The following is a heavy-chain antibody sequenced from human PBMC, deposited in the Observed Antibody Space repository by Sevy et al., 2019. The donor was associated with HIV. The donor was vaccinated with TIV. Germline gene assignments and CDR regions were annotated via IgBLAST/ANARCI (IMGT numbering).Heavy chain of an antibody. CDR3: ARIAAMSPPNYGMDL. V-gene: IGHV3-11*01. CDR2: ISSSGQTT. CDR1: GFSFSSFY. J-gene: IGHJ6*02. D-gene: IGHD2-2*01. Sequence: GGSLRLSCAASGFSFSSFYMTWIRQAPGKGLQWVAYISSSGQTTYYADSVKGRFVVSRDNAKNSLFLHINSLRAEDTGVFFCARIAAMSPPNYGMDLWGQGTPVTVSS.